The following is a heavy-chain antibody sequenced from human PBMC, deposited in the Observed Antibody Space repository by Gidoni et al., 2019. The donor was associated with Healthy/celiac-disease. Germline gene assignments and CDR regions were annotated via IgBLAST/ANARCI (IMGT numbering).Heavy chain of an antibody. J-gene: IGHJ4*02. CDR2: ISSSSTI. CDR3: ARLEQWLVGLDY. CDR1: GFTFSSYS. Sequence: GGSLRLSCAASGFTFSSYSMNWVRQAPGKGLEWVSYISSSSTIYYADSVKGRFTISRDNAKNSLYLQMNSLRDEDTAVYYCARLEQWLVGLDYWGQGTLVTVSS. D-gene: IGHD6-19*01. V-gene: IGHV3-48*02.